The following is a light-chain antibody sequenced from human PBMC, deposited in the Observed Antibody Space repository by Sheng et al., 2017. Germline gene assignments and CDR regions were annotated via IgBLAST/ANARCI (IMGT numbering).Light chain of an antibody. J-gene: IGLJ3*02. CDR2: GDS. V-gene: IGLV1-40*01. CDR3: AAWDDRVNGPA. CDR1: SSNIGARYD. Sequence: QSVLTQPPSVSGAPGQRVTISCTGSSSNIGARYDVHWYQQLPGTAPKLLIYGDSNRPSGVPDRFSGSKSGTSASLAITGLQAEDESDYYCAAWDDRVNGPAFGGGTKLTVL.